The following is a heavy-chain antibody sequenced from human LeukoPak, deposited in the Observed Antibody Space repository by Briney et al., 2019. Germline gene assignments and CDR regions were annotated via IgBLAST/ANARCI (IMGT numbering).Heavy chain of an antibody. V-gene: IGHV3-30*02. J-gene: IGHJ6*03. D-gene: IGHD1-26*01. CDR2: IRYDGSNK. CDR1: GYTFTDYY. CDR3: AKGRGWEASYYYYYMDV. Sequence: SCKASGYTFTDYYMHWVRQAPGKGLEWVAFIRYDGSNKYYTDSVKGRFTISRDNSKNTLYLQMNSLRAEDTAVYYCAKGRGWEASYYYYYMDVWGKGTTVTISS.